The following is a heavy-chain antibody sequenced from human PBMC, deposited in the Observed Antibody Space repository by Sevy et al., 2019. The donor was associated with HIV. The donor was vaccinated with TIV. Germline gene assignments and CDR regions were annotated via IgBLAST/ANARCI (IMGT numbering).Heavy chain of an antibody. CDR1: GHTFTSYD. CDR3: ARGQRDYYDSSGNFPILAY. Sequence: ASVKVSCRASGHTFTSYDFNWVRQATGEGLEWMGCMNPDSGDTGYAQKFQGRVTMTRNTSIGTAYMELSSLRSEDTAVYYCARGQRDYYDSSGNFPILAYWGQGTLVTVSS. D-gene: IGHD3-22*01. J-gene: IGHJ4*02. CDR2: MNPDSGDT. V-gene: IGHV1-8*01.